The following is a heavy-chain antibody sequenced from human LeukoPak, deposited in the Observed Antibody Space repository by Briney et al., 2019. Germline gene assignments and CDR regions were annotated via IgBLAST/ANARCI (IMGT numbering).Heavy chain of an antibody. V-gene: IGHV4-59*01. D-gene: IGHD6-19*01. Sequence: SETLSLTCTVSGGSISSYYWSWIRQPPGKGLEWIGYIYYSGSTNYNPSLKSRVTISVDTSENQFSLKLSSVTAADTAVYYCARVGDSSDSPPGSGYFDYWGQGTLVTVSS. CDR2: IYYSGST. CDR3: ARVGDSSDSPPGSGYFDY. J-gene: IGHJ4*02. CDR1: GGSISSYY.